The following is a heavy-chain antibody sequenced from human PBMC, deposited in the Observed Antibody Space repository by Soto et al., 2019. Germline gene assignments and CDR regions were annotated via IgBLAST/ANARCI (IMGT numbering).Heavy chain of an antibody. D-gene: IGHD4-17*01. Sequence: PGGSLRLSCAASGFTFSSYGMHWVRQAPGKGLEWVAVIWYDGSNKYYADSVKGRFTISRDNSKNTLYLQMNSLRAEDTAVYYCARGLDYGDYDLSLFDYWGQGTLVTVSS. J-gene: IGHJ4*02. CDR3: ARGLDYGDYDLSLFDY. V-gene: IGHV3-33*01. CDR2: IWYDGSNK. CDR1: GFTFSSYG.